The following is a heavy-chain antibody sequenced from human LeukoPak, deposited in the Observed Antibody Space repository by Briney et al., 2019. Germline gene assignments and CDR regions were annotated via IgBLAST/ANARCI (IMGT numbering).Heavy chain of an antibody. D-gene: IGHD3-22*01. CDR1: GFTFSSYA. CDR3: AKDPIVVITTYGYFDL. CDR2: IRGRGNYV. J-gene: IGHJ2*01. Sequence: PGGSLRLSCAASGFTFSSYAMSWVRQAPGKGLEWVSSIRGRGNYVYYADSVKGRFTISRDNSKNTLYLQMNSLRADDTAVYYCAKDPIVVITTYGYFDLWGRGTLVTVSS. V-gene: IGHV3-23*01.